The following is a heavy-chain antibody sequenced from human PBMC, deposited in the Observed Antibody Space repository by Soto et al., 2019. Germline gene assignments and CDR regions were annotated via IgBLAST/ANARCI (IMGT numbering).Heavy chain of an antibody. CDR2: ISSSSSYI. J-gene: IGHJ6*03. D-gene: IGHD6-6*01. CDR3: ARDEYSSSSIDYYFIDV. V-gene: IGHV3-21*01. Sequence: EVQLVESGGGLVNPGGSLRLSCAASGFTFSSYSMNWVRQAPGKGLEWVTSISSSSSYIYYADSVKGRFTISRDNAKNSLYLQMNSLRAEDTAVYYCARDEYSSSSIDYYFIDVWCKGTTVTVSS. CDR1: GFTFSSYS.